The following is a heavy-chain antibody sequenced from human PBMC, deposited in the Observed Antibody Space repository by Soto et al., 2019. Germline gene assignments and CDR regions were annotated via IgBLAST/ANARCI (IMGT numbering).Heavy chain of an antibody. D-gene: IGHD6-13*01. CDR1: GGTFSSYA. CDR2: IIPILGIA. V-gene: IGHV1-69*10. Sequence: ASVKVSCKASGGTFSSYAISWVRQAPGQGLEWMGGIIPILGIANYAQKFQGRVTITADKSTSTAYMELSSLRSEDTAVYYCARETIAAPTYYYYGMDVWGQGTTVTVSS. CDR3: ARETIAAPTYYYYGMDV. J-gene: IGHJ6*02.